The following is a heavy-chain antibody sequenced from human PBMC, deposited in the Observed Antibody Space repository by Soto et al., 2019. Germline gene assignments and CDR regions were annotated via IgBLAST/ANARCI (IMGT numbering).Heavy chain of an antibody. CDR2: ISYDGSNK. CDR3: AKGGARSSSGWYY. Sequence: GGSLRLSCAASGFTFSSYGMHWVRQAPGKGLEWVAVISYDGSNKYYADSVKGRFTISRDNSKNTLYLQMNSLRAEDTAVYYCAKGGARSSSGWYYWGQGTLVTVSS. CDR1: GFTFSSYG. J-gene: IGHJ4*02. V-gene: IGHV3-30*18. D-gene: IGHD6-19*01.